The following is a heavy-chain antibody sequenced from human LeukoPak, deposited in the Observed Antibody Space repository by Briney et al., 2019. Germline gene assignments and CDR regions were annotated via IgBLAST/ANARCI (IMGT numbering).Heavy chain of an antibody. J-gene: IGHJ4*02. CDR1: GYSFTSYW. CDR3: AAGPMPLRLGELSPYFDY. CDR2: IYPGDSDT. D-gene: IGHD3-16*02. V-gene: IGHV5-51*01. Sequence: GESLKISCKGSGYSFTSYWIGWVRQMPGKGLEWMGIIYPGDSDTRYSPSFQGQVTISADKSISTAYLQWSSLKASDTAMYYCAAGPMPLRLGELSPYFDYWGQGTLVTVSS.